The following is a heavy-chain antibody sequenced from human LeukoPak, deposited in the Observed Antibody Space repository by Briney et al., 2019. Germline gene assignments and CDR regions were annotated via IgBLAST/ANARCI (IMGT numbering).Heavy chain of an antibody. CDR3: ASGRGDYFDY. CDR1: GFTFSSYS. V-gene: IGHV3-21*01. J-gene: IGHJ4*02. Sequence: GGSLRLSCAASGFTFSSYSMNWVRQAPGKGLEWVSSISSSSSYIYYADSVRGRFTISRDNAKNSLYLQMNSLRAEDTAVYYCASGRGDYFDYWGQGTLVTVSS. D-gene: IGHD1-26*01. CDR2: ISSSSSYI.